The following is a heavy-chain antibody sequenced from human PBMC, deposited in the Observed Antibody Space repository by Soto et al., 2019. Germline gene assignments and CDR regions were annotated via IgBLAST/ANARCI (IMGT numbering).Heavy chain of an antibody. J-gene: IGHJ5*02. CDR3: ASSAYRYGQNWFDP. D-gene: IGHD5-18*01. CDR2: IYYSGST. CDR1: GGSISSYY. Sequence: SETLSLTCTVSGGSISSYYWSWIRQPPGKGLEWIGYIYYSGSTNYNPSLKSRVTISVDTSKNQFSLKLSSVTAADTAVYYCASSAYRYGQNWFDPWGQGTMVTVSS. V-gene: IGHV4-59*01.